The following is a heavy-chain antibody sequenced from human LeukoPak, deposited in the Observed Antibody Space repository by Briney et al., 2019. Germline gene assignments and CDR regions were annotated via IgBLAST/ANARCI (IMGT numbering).Heavy chain of an antibody. Sequence: ASVKVSCKASGYIFTSYNIYWVRQAPGQGLEWMGIINPSGGTTNYAQKFKGRVTMTRDTSTSTVYMELSSLRSEDTAVYYCYDSSGYYSRYAFDIWGQGTMVTVSS. CDR3: YDSSGYYSRYAFDI. CDR2: INPSGGTT. J-gene: IGHJ3*02. V-gene: IGHV1-46*01. CDR1: GYIFTSYN. D-gene: IGHD3-22*01.